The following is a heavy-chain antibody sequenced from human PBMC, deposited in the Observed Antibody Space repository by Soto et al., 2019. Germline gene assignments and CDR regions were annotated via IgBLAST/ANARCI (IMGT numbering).Heavy chain of an antibody. D-gene: IGHD2-2*01. V-gene: IGHV1-46*03. CDR3: ASNQLPYDAFDI. CDR1: GYTFTSYY. J-gene: IGHJ3*02. Sequence: ASVKVSCEASGYTFTSYYMHWVRQAPGQGLEWMGIINPSGGSTSYAQKFQGRVTMTRDTSTSTVYMELSSLRSEDTAVYYCASNQLPYDAFDIWGQGTMVTVSS. CDR2: INPSGGST.